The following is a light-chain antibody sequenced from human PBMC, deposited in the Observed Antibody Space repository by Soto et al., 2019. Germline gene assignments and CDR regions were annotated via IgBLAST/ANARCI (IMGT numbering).Light chain of an antibody. CDR1: QIIIRSN. V-gene: IGKV3-20*01. CDR3: QQYGNPPPNA. Sequence: IVLTQSPGSLSLSPGERDTLSCRARQIIIRSNVAWKQQNPGQKPRVISYGVSSRATGIPERFSGSGSGTELTLTMRSLEPEDFAVYFCQQYGNPPPNAFGQLTKVDI. CDR2: GVS. J-gene: IGKJ2*01.